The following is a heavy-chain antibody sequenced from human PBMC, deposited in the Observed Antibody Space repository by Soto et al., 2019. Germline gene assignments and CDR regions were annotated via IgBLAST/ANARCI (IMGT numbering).Heavy chain of an antibody. CDR1: GFTFSSYE. J-gene: IGHJ6*02. D-gene: IGHD3-3*01. Sequence: EVQLVESGGGLVQPGGSLRLSCAASGFTFSSYEMNWVRQAPGKGLEWVSYISSSGSTIYYADSVKGRFTISRDNAKNSLYLQMNSLRAEDTAGYYCAREKYDFLSGLYGLDVWGQGTTVTFSS. V-gene: IGHV3-48*03. CDR3: AREKYDFLSGLYGLDV. CDR2: ISSSGSTI.